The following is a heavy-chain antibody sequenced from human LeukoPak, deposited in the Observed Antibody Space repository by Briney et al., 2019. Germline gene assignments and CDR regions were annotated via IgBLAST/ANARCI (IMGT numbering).Heavy chain of an antibody. CDR1: GFTFSSYE. CDR3: AREYYGFDY. V-gene: IGHV3-21*01. J-gene: IGHJ4*02. CDR2: ISSSSSYI. Sequence: GGSLRLSCAASGFTFSSYEMNWVRQAPGKGLEWVSSISSSSSYIYYADSVKGRFTISRDNAKNSLYLQINSLRAEDTAVYYCAREYYGFDYWGQGTLVTVSS. D-gene: IGHD3-10*01.